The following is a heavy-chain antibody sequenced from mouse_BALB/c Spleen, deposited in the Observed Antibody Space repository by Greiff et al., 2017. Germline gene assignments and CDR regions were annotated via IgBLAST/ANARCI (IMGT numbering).Heavy chain of an antibody. CDR2: ISNGGGST. V-gene: IGHV5-12-2*01. J-gene: IGHJ1*01. CDR1: GFTFSSYT. Sequence: EVQVVESGGGLVQPGGSLKLSCAASGFTFSSYTMSWVRQTPEKRLEWVAYISNGGGSTYYPDTVKGRFTISRDNAKNTLYLQMSSLKSEDTAMYYCASGGNYVWYFDVWGAGTTVTVSS. D-gene: IGHD2-1*01. CDR3: ASGGNYVWYFDV.